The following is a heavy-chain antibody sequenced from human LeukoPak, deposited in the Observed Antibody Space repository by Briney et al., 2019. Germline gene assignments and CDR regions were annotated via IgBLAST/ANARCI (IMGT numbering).Heavy chain of an antibody. Sequence: GASVKVSCKASGYTFTAYYIHWVRQAPGQGLEWMGGINPNSGGTNYAQKFQGRVTLTRDTSISTAYMELSRLTSDDTAVYYCASQSSGWYVGYIDYWGQGTLVTVSS. CDR1: GYTFTAYY. CDR3: ASQSSGWYVGYIDY. CDR2: INPNSGGT. V-gene: IGHV1-2*02. D-gene: IGHD6-19*01. J-gene: IGHJ4*02.